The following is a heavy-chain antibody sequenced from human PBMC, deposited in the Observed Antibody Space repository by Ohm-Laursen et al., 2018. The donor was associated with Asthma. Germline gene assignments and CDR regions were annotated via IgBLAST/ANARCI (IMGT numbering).Heavy chain of an antibody. J-gene: IGHJ6*02. CDR1: GFTFDDYA. CDR3: ARELGLYGMDV. Sequence: SLRLSCAAPGFTFDDYAMHWVRQRPGKGLEWVSSISSSSSYIYYADSVKGRFTISRDNAKNSLYLQMNSLRAEDTAVYYCARELGLYGMDVWGQGTTVTVSS. D-gene: IGHD3-16*01. CDR2: ISSSSSYI. V-gene: IGHV3-21*01.